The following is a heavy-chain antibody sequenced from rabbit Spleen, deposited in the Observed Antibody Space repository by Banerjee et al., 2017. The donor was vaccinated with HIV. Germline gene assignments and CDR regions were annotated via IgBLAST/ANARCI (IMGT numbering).Heavy chain of an antibody. CDR3: ARDLVAVIGWNFNL. D-gene: IGHD1-1*01. J-gene: IGHJ4*01. Sequence: QEQLVETGGGLVQPGGSLTLSCKASGFDFSRYGMSWVRQAPGKGLEWIACINIVTGKSVYASWAKGRFIMSRTSSTTVTLQMTSLTAADTATYFCARDLVAVIGWNFNLWGPGTLVTVS. V-gene: IGHV1S45*01. CDR2: INIVTGKS. CDR1: GFDFSRYG.